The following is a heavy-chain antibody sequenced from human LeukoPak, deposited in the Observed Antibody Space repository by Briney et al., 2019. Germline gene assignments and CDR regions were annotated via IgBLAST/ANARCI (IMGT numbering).Heavy chain of an antibody. CDR1: GFTFSSYG. V-gene: IGHV3-30*18. CDR2: ISYDGSNK. CDR3: AKDRRVGATPFDY. Sequence: GGSLRLSCAASGFTFSSYGMHWVRQAPGKGLEWVAVISYDGSNKYYADSVKGRFTISRDNSKNTLYLQMNSLRAEDTAVYYCAKDRRVGATPFDYWGQGTLVTVSS. D-gene: IGHD1-26*01. J-gene: IGHJ4*02.